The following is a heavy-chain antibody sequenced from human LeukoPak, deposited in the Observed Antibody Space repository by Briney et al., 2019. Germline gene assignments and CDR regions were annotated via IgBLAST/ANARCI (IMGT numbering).Heavy chain of an antibody. D-gene: IGHD6-6*01. V-gene: IGHV4-30-4*08. Sequence: SETLSLTCTVSGGSISSGDYYWSWIRQPPGKGLEWIGYVYYSGSTYYNPSLKSRVTISVDTSKNQFSLKLSSVTAADTAVYYCARGFSSSSLYFDYWGQGTLVTVSS. CDR2: VYYSGST. CDR3: ARGFSSSSLYFDY. J-gene: IGHJ4*02. CDR1: GGSISSGDYY.